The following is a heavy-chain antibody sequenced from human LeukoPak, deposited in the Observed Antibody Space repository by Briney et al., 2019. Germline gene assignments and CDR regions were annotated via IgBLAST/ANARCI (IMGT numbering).Heavy chain of an antibody. Sequence: SETLSLTCAVYGGSFSGYYWSWIRQPPGKGLEWIGEINHSGSTNYNPSLKSRVTISVDTSKNRFSLKLSSVTAADTAVYYCARGSKWYGLDYWGQGTLVTVSS. CDR3: ARGSKWYGLDY. D-gene: IGHD2-15*01. CDR2: INHSGST. CDR1: GGSFSGYY. J-gene: IGHJ4*02. V-gene: IGHV4-34*01.